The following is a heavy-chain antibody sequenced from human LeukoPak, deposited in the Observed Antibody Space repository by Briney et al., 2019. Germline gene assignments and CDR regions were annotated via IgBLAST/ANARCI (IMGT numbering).Heavy chain of an antibody. D-gene: IGHD4-17*01. J-gene: IGHJ4*02. Sequence: ASVKVSCKASGGTFSSYAISWVRQAPGQGLEWMGGIIPIFGTANYAQKFQGRVTITADESTSTAYMELSSLRSEDTAMYYCARGFHGDYSGTNFDYWGQGTLVTVSS. CDR1: GGTFSSYA. CDR3: ARGFHGDYSGTNFDY. CDR2: IIPIFGTA. V-gene: IGHV1-69*13.